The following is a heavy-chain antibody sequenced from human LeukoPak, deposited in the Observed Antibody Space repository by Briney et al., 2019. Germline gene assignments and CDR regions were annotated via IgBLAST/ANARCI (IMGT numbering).Heavy chain of an antibody. CDR1: GGSISSYY. V-gene: IGHV4-59*08. D-gene: IGHD3-16*01. Sequence: SETLSLTCTVSGGSISSYYWSWIRQPPGKGLEWIGYIYYSGSTNYNPSLKSRVTISVDTSKNQFSLKLSSVTAADTAVYYCAGTLGVSWGPRVELDYWGQGTLVTVSS. CDR3: AGTLGVSWGPRVELDY. CDR2: IYYSGST. J-gene: IGHJ4*02.